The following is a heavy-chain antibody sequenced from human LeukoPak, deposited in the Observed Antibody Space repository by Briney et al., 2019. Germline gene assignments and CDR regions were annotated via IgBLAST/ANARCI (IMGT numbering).Heavy chain of an antibody. D-gene: IGHD1-26*01. Sequence: PSETLSLTCTVSGGSISSGHYWSWIRQPAGKGLEWVGRVYTSGSTNYNPSLKSRVTISVDTSKNQFSLKLSSVTAADTAVYYCARVWWELRGFDYWGQGTLVTVSS. V-gene: IGHV4-61*02. CDR1: GGSISSGHY. J-gene: IGHJ4*02. CDR3: ARVWWELRGFDY. CDR2: VYTSGST.